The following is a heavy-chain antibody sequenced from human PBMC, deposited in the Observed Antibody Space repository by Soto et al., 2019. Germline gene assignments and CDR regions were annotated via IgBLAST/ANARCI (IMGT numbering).Heavy chain of an antibody. CDR3: ARDPGSSSREVDY. D-gene: IGHD6-6*01. Sequence: QVHLVQSGAEVKKPGSSVKVSCKASGGTFSSYAINWVRQAPGQGLEWMGGIIPIFGTANYAQKFQGRVTITADKSTRTAYMELSSLRSDDTAVYYCARDPGSSSREVDYWGQGTLVTVSS. J-gene: IGHJ4*02. CDR2: IIPIFGTA. V-gene: IGHV1-69*06. CDR1: GGTFSSYA.